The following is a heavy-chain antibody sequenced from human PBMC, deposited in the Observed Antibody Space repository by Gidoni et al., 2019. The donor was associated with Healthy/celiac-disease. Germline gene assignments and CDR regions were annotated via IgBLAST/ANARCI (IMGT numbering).Heavy chain of an antibody. CDR3: TTDPRGHDSSGYHGIAFDY. V-gene: IGHV3-15*01. Sequence: EVQLVESGGGLVNPGGSLRLSCTPLGFTFSNVCMRWVRQAPGKGLEWVGRIKSKTDGGTTDYAAPVKSRFTISRDDSKNTLYLQMNSLKTEDTAVYYYTTDPRGHDSSGYHGIAFDYWGQGTLVTVSS. CDR1: GFTFSNVC. D-gene: IGHD3-22*01. CDR2: IKSKTDGGTT. J-gene: IGHJ4*02.